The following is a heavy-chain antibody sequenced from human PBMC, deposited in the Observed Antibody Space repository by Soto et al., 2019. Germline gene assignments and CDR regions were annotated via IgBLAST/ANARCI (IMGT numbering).Heavy chain of an antibody. CDR2: MNPNTGNS. Sequence: QVQLVQSGAEVRKPGASVKVSCEASGYTFTSYDIYWVRQATGQGLEWMGWMNPNTGNSGYAQKFQGRVTVTSDTSINIVYMELSSLRSEDTAVYYCARRAETNGWNGFGADKYYFDFWGQGTLVTVSS. D-gene: IGHD1-1*01. CDR3: ARRAETNGWNGFGADKYYFDF. CDR1: GYTFTSYD. V-gene: IGHV1-8*01. J-gene: IGHJ4*02.